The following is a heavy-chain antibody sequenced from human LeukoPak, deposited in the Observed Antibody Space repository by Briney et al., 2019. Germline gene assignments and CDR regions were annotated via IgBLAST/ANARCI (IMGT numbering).Heavy chain of an antibody. CDR3: AKTDCTSTSCYIGWFDP. J-gene: IGHJ5*02. CDR2: IGTAGDT. V-gene: IGHV3-13*01. CDR1: GFTFSSYA. Sequence: GGSLRLSCAASGFTFSSYAMSWVRQAPGKGLEWVSAIGTAGDTYYPGSVKGRFTISRENAKNSLYLQMNSLRAADTALYYCAKTDCTSTSCYIGWFDPWGQGTLVTVSS. D-gene: IGHD2-2*02.